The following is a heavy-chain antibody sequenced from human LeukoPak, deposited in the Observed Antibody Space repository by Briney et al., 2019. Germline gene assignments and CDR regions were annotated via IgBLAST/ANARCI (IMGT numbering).Heavy chain of an antibody. Sequence: SVKVSCKASGGTFSSYAISWVRQAPGQGLEWMGGIIPIFGTANYAQKFQGRVTITTDESTGTAYMELSSLRSEDTAVYYCARGGDSYYYDSSGYYHGVFDYWGQGTLVTVSS. V-gene: IGHV1-69*05. D-gene: IGHD3-22*01. CDR3: ARGGDSYYYDSSGYYHGVFDY. J-gene: IGHJ4*02. CDR2: IIPIFGTA. CDR1: GGTFSSYA.